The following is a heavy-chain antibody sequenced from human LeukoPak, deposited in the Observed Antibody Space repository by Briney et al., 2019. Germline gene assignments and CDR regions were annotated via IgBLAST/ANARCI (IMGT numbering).Heavy chain of an antibody. D-gene: IGHD1-26*01. Sequence: SVEVSCKASGGTFSSYAISWVRQAPGQGLEWMGGIIPIFGTANYAQKFQGRFTITADESTSTAYMELSSLRSEDTAVYYCASRSGSYSDAFDIWGQGTMVTVSS. CDR2: IIPIFGTA. J-gene: IGHJ3*02. CDR3: ASRSGSYSDAFDI. CDR1: GGTFSSYA. V-gene: IGHV1-69*13.